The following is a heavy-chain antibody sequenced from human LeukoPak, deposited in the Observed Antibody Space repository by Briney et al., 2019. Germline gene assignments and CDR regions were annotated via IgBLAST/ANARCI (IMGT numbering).Heavy chain of an antibody. J-gene: IGHJ4*02. D-gene: IGHD5-18*01. CDR2: IKQERREK. Sequence: GRSLRLSCAASGFTFSTYWMSWVRQAPGKWLEWVAHIKQERREKYYVDSVKGRFTIARDNATNSLYLKMNSLRAEDTAVYYCARDPSRGYNYGYGDYWGQGTLVIVSS. CDR3: ARDPSRGYNYGYGDY. V-gene: IGHV3-7*01. CDR1: GFTFSTYW.